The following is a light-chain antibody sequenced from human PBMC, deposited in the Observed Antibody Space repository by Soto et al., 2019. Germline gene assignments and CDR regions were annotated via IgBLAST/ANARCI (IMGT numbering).Light chain of an antibody. CDR3: QKYGISGQ. CDR2: GAS. Sequence: EIVLTQSPGTLSLSPGERATLSCRASQSVSNNYLAWYKQKPGQAPRLLIYGASNRATGIPDRFSGSVSGTDFTLTISRLEPEYFAVYSCQKYGISGQFGQGNKVDSK. J-gene: IGKJ1*01. V-gene: IGKV3-20*01. CDR1: QSVSNNY.